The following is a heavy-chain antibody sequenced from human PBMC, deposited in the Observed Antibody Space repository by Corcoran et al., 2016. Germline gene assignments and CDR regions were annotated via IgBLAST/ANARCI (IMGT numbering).Heavy chain of an antibody. CDR2: IKSKTDGGTT. J-gene: IGHJ4*02. CDR3: TSVVNYYDSSGYYFPSGY. D-gene: IGHD3-22*01. V-gene: IGHV3-15*07. CDR1: GFTFSNAW. Sequence: EVQLVESGGGLVKPGGSLRLSCAASGFTFSNAWMNWVRQAPGKGLEWVGRIKSKTDGGTTDYAAPVKGRFTISRDDSKKTLYLQMNSLKTEDTAVYYCTSVVNYYDSSGYYFPSGYWGQGTLVTVSS.